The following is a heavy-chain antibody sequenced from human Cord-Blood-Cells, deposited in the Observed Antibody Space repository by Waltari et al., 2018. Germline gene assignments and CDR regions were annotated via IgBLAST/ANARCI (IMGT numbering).Heavy chain of an antibody. Sequence: EVQLVESGGGLVKPGGSLRLSCAASGLTFSSYTRNWVRQAPGKGLEWVSSISSSSSYIYYADSVKGRFTISRDNAKNSLYLQMNSLRAEDTAVYYCARDFQTGDRGYWGQGTLVTVSS. CDR1: GLTFSSYT. V-gene: IGHV3-21*01. D-gene: IGHD7-27*01. CDR2: ISSSSSYI. J-gene: IGHJ4*02. CDR3: ARDFQTGDRGY.